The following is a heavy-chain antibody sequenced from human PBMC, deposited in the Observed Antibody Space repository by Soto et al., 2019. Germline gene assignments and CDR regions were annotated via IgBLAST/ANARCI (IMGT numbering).Heavy chain of an antibody. CDR1: GFTFSSYS. V-gene: IGHV3-48*01. CDR2: ISSSSSTI. Sequence: VQLVESGGGLVQPGGSLRLSCAASGFTFSSYSMNWVRQAPGKGLEWITYISSSSSTIYYADSGKGRFTITRNNAKNSLYLQMTSMRAEDTAVYYCARYYYYYYMDVWGKGTTVTVSS. J-gene: IGHJ6*03. CDR3: ARYYYYYYMDV.